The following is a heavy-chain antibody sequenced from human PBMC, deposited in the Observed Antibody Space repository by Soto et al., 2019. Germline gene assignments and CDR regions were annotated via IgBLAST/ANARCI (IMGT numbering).Heavy chain of an antibody. J-gene: IGHJ4*02. D-gene: IGHD5-18*01. CDR2: TYSGGET. V-gene: IGHV3-66*01. CDR3: ARKVPVTDLGY. CDR1: GVTVGHNY. Sequence: EVRLVESGGGLVQPGGSLRLSCAASGVTVGHNYMSWVRQAPGKGLDWVSVTYSGGETRYADSVKGRFTMSRDSTKNTVYLQMDSLRAEDTAMYFCARKVPVTDLGYRGQGALVTGSS.